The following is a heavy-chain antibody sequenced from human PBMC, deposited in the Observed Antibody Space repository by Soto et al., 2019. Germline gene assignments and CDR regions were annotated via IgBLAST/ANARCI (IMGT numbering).Heavy chain of an antibody. CDR3: ARSYSGSYSYFDY. V-gene: IGHV5-10-1*01. CDR1: GYSFTSYW. J-gene: IGHJ4*02. D-gene: IGHD1-26*01. Sequence: GESLKISCKGSGYSFTSYWITWVRQMPGKGLEWMGRIDPSDSYTNYSPSFQGHVAISVDKSISTAYLQWSSLKASDTAMYYCARSYSGSYSYFDYWGQGTLATVSS. CDR2: IDPSDSYT.